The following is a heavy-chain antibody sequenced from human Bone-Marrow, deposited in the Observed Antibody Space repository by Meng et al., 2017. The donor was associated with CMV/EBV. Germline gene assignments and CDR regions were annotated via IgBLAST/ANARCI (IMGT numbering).Heavy chain of an antibody. Sequence: ASAMVTCKASGYTFTSYGISWVGQAPGQGLQWMGWVSAYNGNTNYAQKLQGRVTMTTDTSTSTSYMELRNLRSDDTAVYYCAGDKVGLWSSNCPDYWGQGPLVTGSS. CDR2: VSAYNGNT. CDR3: AGDKVGLWSSNCPDY. V-gene: IGHV1-18*01. D-gene: IGHD3-3*01. J-gene: IGHJ4*02. CDR1: GYTFTSYG.